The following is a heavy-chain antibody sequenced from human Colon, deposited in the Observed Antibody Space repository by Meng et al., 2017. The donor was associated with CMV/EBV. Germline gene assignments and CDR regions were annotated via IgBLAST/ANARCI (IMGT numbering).Heavy chain of an antibody. J-gene: IGHJ6*02. D-gene: IGHD3-3*01. CDR1: GYTFTGYY. CDR3: ARDSYDFWSPRRYYYGMDV. Sequence: ASVKVSCKASGYTFTGYYMHWVRQAPGQGLEWMGWINPNSGGTNYAQKFQGRVTMTRDTSTTTVYLDLRSLTSDDSAVYYCARDSYDFWSPRRYYYGMDVWGQGTTVTVSS. CDR2: INPNSGGT. V-gene: IGHV1-2*02.